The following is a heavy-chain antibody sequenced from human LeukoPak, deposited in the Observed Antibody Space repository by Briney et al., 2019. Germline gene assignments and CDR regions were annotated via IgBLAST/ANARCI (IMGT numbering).Heavy chain of an antibody. CDR1: GFTFSTYD. CDR3: AITGRGGSFDY. CDR2: ISDSGGST. J-gene: IGHJ4*02. V-gene: IGHV3-23*01. D-gene: IGHD3-16*01. Sequence: GGSLRLSCGATGFTFSTYDMSWVRQTPGKGLEWVSDISDSGGSTYYADSVKGRFTISRDNSKNTLYLQMNSLRAEDTAVYYCAITGRGGSFDYWGQGTQVTVSS.